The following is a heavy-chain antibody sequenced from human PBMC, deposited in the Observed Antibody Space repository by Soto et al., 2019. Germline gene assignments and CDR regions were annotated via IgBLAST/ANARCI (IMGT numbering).Heavy chain of an antibody. CDR1: GGSFSGYF. J-gene: IGHJ4*02. D-gene: IGHD1-1*01. V-gene: IGHV4-34*10. CDR2: INHSGIT. CDR3: VRGPYNYNSRYFDY. Sequence: QVQLQESGPGLVKPSETLSLTCTVSGGSFSGYFWTWIRQPPGKGLEWLAEINHSGITNYNPSVESRVSMSVDTSKNQFSLRLYSVTAADTAVYYCVRGPYNYNSRYFDYWGQGTLVTVSS.